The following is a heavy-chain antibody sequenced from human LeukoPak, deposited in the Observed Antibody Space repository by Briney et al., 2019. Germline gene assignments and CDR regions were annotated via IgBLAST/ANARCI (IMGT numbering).Heavy chain of an antibody. CDR2: ISYDGSNK. J-gene: IGHJ4*02. D-gene: IGHD6-13*01. V-gene: IGHV3-30-3*01. CDR3: ARGRQQLVKGFDY. CDR1: GFTFSSYA. Sequence: GGSLRLSCAASGFTFSSYAMHWVRQAPGEGLEWVALISYDGSNKYYADSVKGRFTISRDNSKNTLYLQMNSLRDEDTAVYYCARGRQQLVKGFDYWGQGTLVTVSS.